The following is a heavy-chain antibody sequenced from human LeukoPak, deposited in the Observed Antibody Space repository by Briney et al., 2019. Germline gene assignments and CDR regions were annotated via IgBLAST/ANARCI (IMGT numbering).Heavy chain of an antibody. J-gene: IGHJ5*02. D-gene: IGHD2-2*01. Sequence: GGSLRLSCAASGFTFSSYAMSWVRQAPGKGLEWVSAISGSGGSTYYADSVKGRFTIPRDNSKNTLYLQMNSLRAEDTAVYYCAKSIVVVPPSDWFDPWGQGTLGTVSS. CDR3: AKSIVVVPPSDWFDP. CDR2: ISGSGGST. CDR1: GFTFSSYA. V-gene: IGHV3-23*01.